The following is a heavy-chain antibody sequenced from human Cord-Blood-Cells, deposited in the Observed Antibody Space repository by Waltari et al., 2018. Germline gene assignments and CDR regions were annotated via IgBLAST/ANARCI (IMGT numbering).Heavy chain of an antibody. CDR1: GYTVTSDY. D-gene: IGHD1-26*01. Sequence: QVQLVQSGAEVKKPGASVKVSCKASGYTVTSDYMHWVRKAPGQGLEWMGIINPSGGSTSYAQKFQGRVTMTRDTSTSTVYMELSSLRSEDTAVYYCARDQGYSGSGDAFDIWGQGTMVTVSS. J-gene: IGHJ3*02. CDR3: ARDQGYSGSGDAFDI. CDR2: INPSGGST. V-gene: IGHV1-46*01.